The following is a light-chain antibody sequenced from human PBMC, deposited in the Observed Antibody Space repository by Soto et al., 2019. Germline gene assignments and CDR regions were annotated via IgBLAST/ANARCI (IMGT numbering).Light chain of an antibody. V-gene: IGLV2-11*01. CDR3: GSYAGTYSWV. CDR2: DVS. CDR1: SSDVGAYNY. Sequence: QSALTQPRSVSGSPGQSVTISCTGSSSDVGAYNYVSWYQHHPGKAPKVMIFDVSERPSGVPDRFSGSKSGNTASLTISVLQAEDEGDYYCGSYAGTYSWVFGGGTKVTVL. J-gene: IGLJ3*02.